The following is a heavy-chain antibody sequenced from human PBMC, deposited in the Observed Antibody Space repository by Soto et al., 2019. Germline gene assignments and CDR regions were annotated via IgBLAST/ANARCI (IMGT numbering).Heavy chain of an antibody. Sequence: EVQLVESGGGLVQPGGSLRLSCAASGFTFSSYWMSWVRQAPGKGLEWVANIKQDGSEKYYVDSVKGRFTISRDNAKNSLYLQMNSLRAEDTAVYYCVREGVDTAMGEYYYYYYYMDVWGKGTTVTVSS. CDR1: GFTFSSYW. CDR3: VREGVDTAMGEYYYYYYYMDV. CDR2: IKQDGSEK. D-gene: IGHD5-18*01. V-gene: IGHV3-7*01. J-gene: IGHJ6*03.